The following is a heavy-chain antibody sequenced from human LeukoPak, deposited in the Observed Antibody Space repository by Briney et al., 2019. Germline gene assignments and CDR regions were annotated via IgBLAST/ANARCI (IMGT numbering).Heavy chain of an antibody. D-gene: IGHD2-2*01. CDR1: GFTFSSYA. J-gene: IGHJ4*02. CDR3: ARDTGDIVVVPAAMVWGSFDY. Sequence: PGGSLRLSCAASGFTFSSYAMSWVRQAPGKGLEWVSAISGSGGSTYYADSVKGRFTIPRDNSKNTLYLQMNSLRAEDTAVYYCARDTGDIVVVPAAMVWGSFDYWGQGTLVTVSS. V-gene: IGHV3-23*01. CDR2: ISGSGGST.